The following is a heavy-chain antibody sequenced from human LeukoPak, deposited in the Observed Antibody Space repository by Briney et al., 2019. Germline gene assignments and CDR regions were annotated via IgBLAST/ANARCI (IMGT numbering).Heavy chain of an antibody. Sequence: NPGGSLRLSCVASGFTFSNAWMSWVRQAPGKGLEWVGLIKNKTDGGTTDYAAPVKGRFTISRDDSKHTLYLQMDSLKTEDSAVYYCTTAPWSYSQTSGQIPFDHWGQGNLVTVTS. CDR1: GFTFSNAW. D-gene: IGHD2-15*01. V-gene: IGHV3-15*01. J-gene: IGHJ4*02. CDR2: IKNKTDGGTT. CDR3: TTAPWSYSQTSGQIPFDH.